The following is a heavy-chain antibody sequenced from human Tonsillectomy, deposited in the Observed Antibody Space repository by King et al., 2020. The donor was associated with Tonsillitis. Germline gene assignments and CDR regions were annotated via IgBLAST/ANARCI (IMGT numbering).Heavy chain of an antibody. D-gene: IGHD2-8*02. CDR2: INPNSGT. Sequence: QLVQSGAEVKKPGASVKVSCKASGYTFTAYYMHWVRQAPGQGLEWMGWINPNSGTNYTQKFEGRVTLTRDTSISTAYMQLSRLTSDDTAVYYCARALNTGGYFWVLDYWAQGTLVPVSS. J-gene: IGHJ4*02. CDR1: GYTFTAYY. CDR3: ARALNTGGYFWVLDY. V-gene: IGHV1-2*02.